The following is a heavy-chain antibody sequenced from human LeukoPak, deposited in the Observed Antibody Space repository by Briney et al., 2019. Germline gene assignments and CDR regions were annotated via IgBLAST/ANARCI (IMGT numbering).Heavy chain of an antibody. CDR1: GGSISSYY. J-gene: IGHJ4*02. V-gene: IGHV4-59*01. D-gene: IGHD3-9*01. CDR2: IYYSGST. Sequence: PSETLSLTCPVSGGSISSYYWSWVRQPPGKGLEWVGYIYYSGSTNYNPSLKSRVTISVDTSKNQFSLKLSSVTAADTAVYYCARASGIRYFDWLFLPFDYWGQGTLVTVSS. CDR3: ARASGIRYFDWLFLPFDY.